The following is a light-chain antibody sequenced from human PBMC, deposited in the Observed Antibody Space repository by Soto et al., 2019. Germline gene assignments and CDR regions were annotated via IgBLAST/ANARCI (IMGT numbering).Light chain of an antibody. J-gene: IGLJ1*01. CDR2: RND. CDR3: AKWDDSLRVYV. Sequence: QSALPQPPSASGTPGQRVTISCSTSSSRSGSNYVYWYQQLPGTAPKLLIYRNDQRPSGVPDRFSGSKSGTSASLAISGLRSEDEADYYCAKWDDSLRVYVFGTRTKVTVL. CDR1: SSRSGSNY. V-gene: IGLV1-47*01.